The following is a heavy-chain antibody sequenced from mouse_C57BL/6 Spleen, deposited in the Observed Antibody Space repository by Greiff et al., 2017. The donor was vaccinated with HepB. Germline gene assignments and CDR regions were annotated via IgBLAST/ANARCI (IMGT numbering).Heavy chain of an antibody. CDR3: ARCGPYYYGSSYGWFAY. J-gene: IGHJ3*01. CDR2: INPNNGGT. CDR1: GYTFTDYN. V-gene: IGHV1-22*01. D-gene: IGHD1-1*01. Sequence: VQLKQSGPELVKPGASVKMSCKASGYTFTDYNMHWVKQSHGKSLEWIGYINPNNGGTSYNQKFKGKATLTVNKSSSTAYMELRSLTSEDSAVYYCARCGPYYYGSSYGWFAYWGQGTLVTVSA.